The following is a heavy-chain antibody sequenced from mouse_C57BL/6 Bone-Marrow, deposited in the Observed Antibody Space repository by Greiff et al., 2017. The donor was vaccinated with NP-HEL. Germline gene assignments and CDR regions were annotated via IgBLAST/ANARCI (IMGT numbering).Heavy chain of an antibody. V-gene: IGHV1-63*01. D-gene: IGHD2-3*01. CDR2: IYPGGGYT. Sequence: QVQLQQSGAELVRPGTSVKMSCKASGYTFTNYWIGWAKQRPGHGLEWIGDIYPGGGYTNSNEKFKGKATLTAYKSPSTAYMQFSSLTSEDSAIYYCARSRWLLRPYWYFDVWGTGTTVTVSS. CDR1: GYTFTNYW. J-gene: IGHJ1*03. CDR3: ARSRWLLRPYWYFDV.